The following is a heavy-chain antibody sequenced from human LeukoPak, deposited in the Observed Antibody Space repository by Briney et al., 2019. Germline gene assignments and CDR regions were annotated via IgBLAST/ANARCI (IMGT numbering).Heavy chain of an antibody. J-gene: IGHJ4*02. CDR3: ARQSATQLWYFDY. CDR2: IYYSGTT. V-gene: IGHV4-30-4*01. D-gene: IGHD5-18*01. Sequence: SETLSLTCTVSGGSISSGDYSWSWIRQPPGKGLEWIGYIYYSGTTNYNPSLKSRVTISVDTSKNQFSLKLNSVTAADTAVYYCARQSATQLWYFDYWGQGSLVTVSS. CDR1: GGSISSGDYS.